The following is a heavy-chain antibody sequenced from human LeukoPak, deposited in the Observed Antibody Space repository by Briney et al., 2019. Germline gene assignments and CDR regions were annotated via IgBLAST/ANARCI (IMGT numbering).Heavy chain of an antibody. CDR3: ARRFDS. Sequence: GESLRLSCATSGFTFSDYSMNWVRQAPGKGLEWVSYIDGAGDTIYYADSVKGRFTISRDNAKSSLDLQMNSLRDEDTAVYYCARRFDSWGKGTLVTVSS. J-gene: IGHJ4*02. V-gene: IGHV3-48*02. CDR1: GFTFSDYS. CDR2: IDGAGDTI.